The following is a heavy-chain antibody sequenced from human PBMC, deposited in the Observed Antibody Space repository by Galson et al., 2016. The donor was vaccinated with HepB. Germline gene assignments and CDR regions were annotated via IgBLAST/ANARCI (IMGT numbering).Heavy chain of an antibody. J-gene: IGHJ5*02. CDR1: GDSIDGYY. D-gene: IGHD2-8*02. CDR3: ASHGPKVRGWWGKWFDP. CDR2: IYIRGNT. Sequence: SETLSLTCTVSGDSIDGYYWSWVRQPAGKGLEWIGRIYIRGNTNYNPSLKGRVTMSVDTSKNLFSLRLRSVTAADTAMYYCASHGPKVRGWWGKWFDPWGPGTLVTVSS. V-gene: IGHV4-4*07.